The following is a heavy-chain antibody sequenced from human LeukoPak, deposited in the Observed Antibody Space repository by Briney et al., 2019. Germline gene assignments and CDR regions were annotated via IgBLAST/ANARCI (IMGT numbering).Heavy chain of an antibody. D-gene: IGHD2-2*02. CDR3: ARGVKVPAAISPEYFQH. J-gene: IGHJ1*01. Sequence: PSQTLSLTCTVSGGSISSGDYYWSWIRQPPGKGLEWIGYIYYSGSTYYNPSLKSRVTISVDTSKNQFSLKLSSVTAADTAVYYCARGVKVPAAISPEYFQHWGQGTLVTVSS. V-gene: IGHV4-30-4*08. CDR1: GGSISSGDYY. CDR2: IYYSGST.